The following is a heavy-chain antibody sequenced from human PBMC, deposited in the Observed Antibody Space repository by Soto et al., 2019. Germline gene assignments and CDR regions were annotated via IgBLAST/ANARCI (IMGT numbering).Heavy chain of an antibody. CDR2: ISHSGGST. J-gene: IGHJ6*02. Sequence: GGSLRLSWVASGFTLSSFAMTWVRQAPGKGMEWVSGISHSGGSTYYADSVKGRFTISRDISKNALYLPMTRLIDADTAVYFCAKYRSDYAPNYSGLDVWGQGTTVTVSS. CDR3: AKYRSDYAPNYSGLDV. CDR1: GFTLSSFA. D-gene: IGHD6-19*01. V-gene: IGHV3-23*01.